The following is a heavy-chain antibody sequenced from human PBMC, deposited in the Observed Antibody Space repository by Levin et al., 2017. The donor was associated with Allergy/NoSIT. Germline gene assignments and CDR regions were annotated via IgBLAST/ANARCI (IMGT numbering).Heavy chain of an antibody. CDR1: GGTFSSHT. CDR3: ARGSDYSSSWYAFGPVEFDP. Sequence: KISCKASGGTFSSHTISWVRQAPGQGLEWMGRIIPILGIANYAQKFQGRVTITADKSTSTAYMELSSLGSVDTAVYCWARGSDYSSSWYAFGPVEFDPWGQGTLVTVSS. CDR2: IIPILGIA. D-gene: IGHD6-13*01. V-gene: IGHV1-69*02. J-gene: IGHJ5*02.